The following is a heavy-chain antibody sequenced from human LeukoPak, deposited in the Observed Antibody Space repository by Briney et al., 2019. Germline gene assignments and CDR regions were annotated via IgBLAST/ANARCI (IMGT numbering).Heavy chain of an antibody. Sequence: GGSLRLSCAASGFTFNNAWMNWVRQAPGKGLGWVGRIKTKTDGYTRDYAAPVKDRFTISREDSKNTLYLQMNSLKTDDTAVYYCTTNDAFDIWGRGTMVTVSS. J-gene: IGHJ3*02. CDR1: GFTFNNAW. CDR2: IKTKTDGYTR. CDR3: TTNDAFDI. V-gene: IGHV3-15*01.